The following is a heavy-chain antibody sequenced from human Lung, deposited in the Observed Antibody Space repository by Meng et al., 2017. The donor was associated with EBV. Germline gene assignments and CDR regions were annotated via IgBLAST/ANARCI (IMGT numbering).Heavy chain of an antibody. CDR2: IHHSGST. Sequence: QVQLQPGGGGLLKPSETLSLTCAVYGGSFSGNFWSWIRQSPGKGLEWIGEIHHSGSTNYNPSLKNRVTISLDTSKKQFSLQLTSVTAADTAVYFCARDPAQEDFDTSGYLYDYWGPGTLVTVSS. CDR1: GGSFSGNF. V-gene: IGHV4-34*01. D-gene: IGHD3-22*01. CDR3: ARDPAQEDFDTSGYLYDY. J-gene: IGHJ4*02.